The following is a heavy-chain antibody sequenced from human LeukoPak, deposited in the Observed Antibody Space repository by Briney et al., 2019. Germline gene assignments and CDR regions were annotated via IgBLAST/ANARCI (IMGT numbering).Heavy chain of an antibody. CDR2: INTDGSRI. Sequence: GGSLRLSCAASGFTFSSYWMHWVRQAPGKGLVWVSRINTDGSRIHYADSVKGRFTISRDNAKNTLYLQMNSLRAEDTAVYYCAKDNARVFDYWGQGTLVTVSS. V-gene: IGHV3-74*01. D-gene: IGHD2-2*01. J-gene: IGHJ4*02. CDR3: AKDNARVFDY. CDR1: GFTFSSYW.